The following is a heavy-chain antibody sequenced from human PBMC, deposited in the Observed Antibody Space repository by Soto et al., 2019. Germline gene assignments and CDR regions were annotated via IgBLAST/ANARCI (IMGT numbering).Heavy chain of an antibody. V-gene: IGHV3-73*01. CDR3: TRTYCSGGSCYSSYYYYMDV. CDR1: GFTFSGSA. CDR2: IRSKANSYAT. D-gene: IGHD2-15*01. Sequence: EVQLVESGGGLVQPGGSLKLSCAASGFTFSGSAMHWVRQASGKGLEWVGRIRSKANSYATAYAASVKGRFTISRDDSKKTAYLQMNSLKTEDTAVYYCTRTYCSGGSCYSSYYYYMDVWGKGTTVTVSS. J-gene: IGHJ6*03.